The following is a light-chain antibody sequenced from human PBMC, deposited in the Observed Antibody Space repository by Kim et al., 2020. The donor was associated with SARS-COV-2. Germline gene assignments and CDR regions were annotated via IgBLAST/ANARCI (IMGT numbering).Light chain of an antibody. Sequence: DIQMTQSPSSLAASVGDRVTIACRASQSISTYLNWYQQKPRKAPKLLIYAASTLQSGVPSRFIGSGSGTDFTLTISSLQPESFATYYCQQSHTTPLLTFGGWTKVHIK. CDR3: QQSHTTPLLT. V-gene: IGKV1-39*01. CDR1: QSISTY. CDR2: AAS. J-gene: IGKJ4*01.